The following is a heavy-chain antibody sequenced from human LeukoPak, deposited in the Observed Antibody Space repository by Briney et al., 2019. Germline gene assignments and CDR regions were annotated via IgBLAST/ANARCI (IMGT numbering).Heavy chain of an antibody. D-gene: IGHD5-24*01. CDR2: IWHDGSNK. CDR3: AKDGDAYTEFYYYYMDV. Sequence: QPGRSPRLSCAASGFTFSDYGLHWVRQAPGKGLEWVALIWHDGSNKYYADSVMGRFTISRDNSKNTLYLQMNSLRAEDTAMYYCAKDGDAYTEFYYYYMDVWGKGTTVTVSS. CDR1: GFTFSDYG. J-gene: IGHJ6*03. V-gene: IGHV3-33*06.